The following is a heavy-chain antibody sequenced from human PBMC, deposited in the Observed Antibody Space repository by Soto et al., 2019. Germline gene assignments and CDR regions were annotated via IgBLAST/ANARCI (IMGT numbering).Heavy chain of an antibody. CDR2: IRDSGDST. Sequence: GGSLRLSCAASGFTFSSYAMSWVRQAPGKGLEWVSAIRDSGDSTYYADFVRGRFTISRDNSKNTLYMQTNSLRAEDTAVYYCAKDPWGQQLEPPDYWGQGTLVTVSS. CDR1: GFTFSSYA. D-gene: IGHD6-13*01. V-gene: IGHV3-23*01. CDR3: AKDPWGQQLEPPDY. J-gene: IGHJ4*02.